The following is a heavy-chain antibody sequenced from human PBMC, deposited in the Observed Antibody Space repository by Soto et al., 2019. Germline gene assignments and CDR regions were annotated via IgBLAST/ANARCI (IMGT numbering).Heavy chain of an antibody. CDR1: GYSFTSYW. CDR3: AESAYYQYSRWPHGVDY. J-gene: IGHJ4*02. V-gene: IGHV5-10-1*03. D-gene: IGHD3-22*01. Sequence: EVQLVQSGAEVKKPGESLRISCKGSGYSFTSYWISWVRQMPGKGLEWMGRIDPSDSYTNYSPSFQGHVTISADKSISTDYLHWSHLKGSDTRMYYCAESAYYQYSRWPHGVDYLGQGTLVTVSS. CDR2: IDPSDSYT.